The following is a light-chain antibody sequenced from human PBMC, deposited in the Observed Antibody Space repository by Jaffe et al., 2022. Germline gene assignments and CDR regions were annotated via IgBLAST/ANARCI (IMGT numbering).Light chain of an antibody. CDR2: DVS. J-gene: IGLJ1*01. CDR3: SSYTSSSTLYV. V-gene: IGLV2-14*03. CDR1: SSDVGGYNS. Sequence: QSALTQSASVSGSPGQSITISCNGTSSDVGGYNSVSWYQQHPGKAPKLMIYDVSNRPSGVSNRFSGSKSGNTASLTISGLQAEDEADYYCSSYTSSSTLYVFGTGTKVTVL.